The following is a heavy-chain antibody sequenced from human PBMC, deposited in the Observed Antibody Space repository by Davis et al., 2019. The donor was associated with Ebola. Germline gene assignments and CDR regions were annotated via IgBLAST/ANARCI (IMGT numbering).Heavy chain of an antibody. V-gene: IGHV4-61*01. CDR1: GDSVSSGTYY. D-gene: IGHD2-21*01. Sequence: MPSETLSLTCTVSGDSVSSGTYYWNWIRQPPGKGLEWIGYVHHSGITNFDPSLNRRITISLDTSKNQLSLEMSPVTPADTAMYYCARGLVVPVALLNHMDVWGEGTMVTVSS. CDR3: ARGLVVPVALLNHMDV. CDR2: VHHSGIT. J-gene: IGHJ6*03.